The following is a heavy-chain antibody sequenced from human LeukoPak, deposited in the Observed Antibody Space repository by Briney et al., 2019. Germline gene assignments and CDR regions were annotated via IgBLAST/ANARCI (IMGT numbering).Heavy chain of an antibody. CDR1: GFTFSSYG. D-gene: IGHD3-10*01. Sequence: GGSLRLSCAASGFTFSSYGMHWVRQAPGKGLEWVAVIWYDGSNKYYADSVKGRFTISRDNSKNTLYLQMNSLRAEDTAVYYCARDVVRGVIYYYYGMDVWGTGTTVTVSS. V-gene: IGHV3-33*01. CDR2: IWYDGSNK. J-gene: IGHJ6*04. CDR3: ARDVVRGVIYYYYGMDV.